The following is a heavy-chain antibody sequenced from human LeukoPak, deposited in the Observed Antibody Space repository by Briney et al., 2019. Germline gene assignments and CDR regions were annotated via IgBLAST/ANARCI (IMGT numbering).Heavy chain of an antibody. CDR1: GGSISSSSYY. D-gene: IGHD3-22*01. J-gene: IGHJ3*02. V-gene: IGHV4-39*01. Sequence: SETLSLTCTVSGGSISSSSYYWGWIRQPPGKGLEWIGSIYYSGSTYYNPSLKSRVTISVDTSKNQFSLKLSSVTAADTAVYYCASSMIVERPDAFDIWAKGQWSPSIQ. CDR3: ASSMIVERPDAFDI. CDR2: IYYSGST.